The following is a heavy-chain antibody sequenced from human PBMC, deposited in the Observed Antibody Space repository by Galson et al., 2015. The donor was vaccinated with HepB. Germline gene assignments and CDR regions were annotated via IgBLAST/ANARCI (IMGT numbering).Heavy chain of an antibody. CDR2: IKQDGSEK. CDR1: GFTFSSYW. D-gene: IGHD3-22*01. J-gene: IGHJ3*02. V-gene: IGHV3-7*03. CDR3: ARDVPNDSSHDAFDI. Sequence: SLRLSCAASGFTFSSYWMSWGRQAPGKGLEWVANIKQDGSEKYYVDSVKGRFTISRDNAKNSLYLQMNSLRAEDTAVYYCARDVPNDSSHDAFDIWGQGTMVTVSS.